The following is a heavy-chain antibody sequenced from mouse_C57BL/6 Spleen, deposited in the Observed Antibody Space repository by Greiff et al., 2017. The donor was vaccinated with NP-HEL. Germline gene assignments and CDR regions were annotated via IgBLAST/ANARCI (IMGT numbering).Heavy chain of an antibody. D-gene: IGHD3-3*01. CDR2: ISYSGST. J-gene: IGHJ3*01. CDR3: ASGDDWFAY. Sequence: DVQLQESGPGMVKPSQSLSLTCTVTGYSITSGYDWHWIRHFPGNKLEWMGYISYSGSTNYNPSLKSRISITHDTSKNHFFLKLNSVTTEDTATYYGASGDDWFAYWGQGTLVTVSA. CDR1: GYSITSGYD. V-gene: IGHV3-1*01.